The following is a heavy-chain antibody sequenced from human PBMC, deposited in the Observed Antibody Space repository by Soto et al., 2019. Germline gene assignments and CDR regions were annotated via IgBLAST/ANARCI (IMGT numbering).Heavy chain of an antibody. CDR3: AKDRIRGGVTTMRAFAS. CDR1: GFTADDYA. D-gene: IGHD4-17*01. J-gene: IGHJ4*02. V-gene: IGHV3-9*02. Sequence: EVQLVESGGGLVQPGRSLRLSCVASGFTADDYAMHWVRQAPGKGLEWVSGISWNSDTIDYADSVKGRFTISRDNAKNSVLTQRTSLRPKDTALYYWAKDRIRGGVTTMRAFASWGKGTLVTVSS. CDR2: ISWNSDTI.